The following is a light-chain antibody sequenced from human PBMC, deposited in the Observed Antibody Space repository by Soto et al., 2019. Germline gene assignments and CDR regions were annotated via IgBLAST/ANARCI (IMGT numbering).Light chain of an antibody. V-gene: IGKV3-11*01. CDR3: QQANNWPPLT. CDR2: DAS. CDR1: QSVSSY. J-gene: IGKJ4*01. Sequence: EIVLTQSPATLSLSPGERCTLSCMASQSVSSYLAWYQQKPGQAPRLLIYDASNRATGISARFSGSGSGTDFTLTISSLEPEDFAVYYCQQANNWPPLTVGGGTQVEIK.